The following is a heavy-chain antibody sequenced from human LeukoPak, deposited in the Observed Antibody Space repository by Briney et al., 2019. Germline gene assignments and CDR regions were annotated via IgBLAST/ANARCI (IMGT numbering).Heavy chain of an antibody. CDR2: IYYSGST. CDR3: ARVPLSGYSNYPDMDV. Sequence: PSETLSLTCTVSGGSISSGGYYWSWIRQHPGKGLEWIGYIYYSGSTYYNPSLKSRVTISVDTSKNQFSLKLSSVTAADTAVYYCARVPLSGYSNYPDMDVWGQGTTVTVSS. D-gene: IGHD4-11*01. J-gene: IGHJ6*02. CDR1: GGSISSGGYY. V-gene: IGHV4-31*03.